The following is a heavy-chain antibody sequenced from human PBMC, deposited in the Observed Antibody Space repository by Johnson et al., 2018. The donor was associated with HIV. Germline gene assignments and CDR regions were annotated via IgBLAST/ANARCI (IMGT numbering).Heavy chain of an antibody. CDR1: GFTFGDYA. J-gene: IGHJ3*01. Sequence: VQLVESGGGLVQPGRSLRLSCTASGFTFGDYAMSWVRQAPGKGLEWVANIKQDGSEKYYADSVKGRFTISRDNSKNTLYLQMNSLRGEDTAMYYCAKDGGRWSYSFDVWGQGTMVSVSS. CDR3: AKDGGRWSYSFDV. V-gene: IGHV3-7*01. D-gene: IGHD3-16*01. CDR2: IKQDGSEK.